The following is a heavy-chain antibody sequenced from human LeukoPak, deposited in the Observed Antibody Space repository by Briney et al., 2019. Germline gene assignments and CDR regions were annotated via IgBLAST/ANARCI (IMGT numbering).Heavy chain of an antibody. J-gene: IGHJ5*02. Sequence: ESLSLTCTVSGGSISSYYWSWIRQPPGKGLEWVSYISSSSSTIYYADSVKGRFTISRDNAKNSLYLQMSSLRAEDTAVYYCARERLLWFGELLFSWFDPWGQGTLVTVSS. CDR1: GGSISSYY. CDR2: ISSSSSTI. V-gene: IGHV3-48*01. D-gene: IGHD3-10*01. CDR3: ARERLLWFGELLFSWFDP.